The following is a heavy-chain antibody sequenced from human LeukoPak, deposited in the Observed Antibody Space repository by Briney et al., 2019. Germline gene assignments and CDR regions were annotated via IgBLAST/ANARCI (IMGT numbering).Heavy chain of an antibody. CDR1: GGSFSGYY. Sequence: SETLSLTCAVYGGSFSGYYWSWIRQPPGKGLEWIGEINHSGSTNYNPSLKSRVTISVDTSKNQFSLKLSSVTAADTAVYYCARAWGVDDSNPSFDYWGQGTLVTVSS. V-gene: IGHV4-34*01. D-gene: IGHD3-22*01. CDR3: ARAWGVDDSNPSFDY. CDR2: INHSGST. J-gene: IGHJ4*02.